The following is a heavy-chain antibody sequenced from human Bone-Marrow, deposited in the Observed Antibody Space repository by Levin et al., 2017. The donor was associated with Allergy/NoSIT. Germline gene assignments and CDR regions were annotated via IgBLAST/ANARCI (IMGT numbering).Heavy chain of an antibody. D-gene: IGHD3-3*01. CDR2: ISGYNGNT. CDR1: GYTFSRYA. V-gene: IGHV1-18*01. Sequence: ASVKVSCKASGYTFSRYAISWVRQAPGQGLEWMGWISGYNGNTDFAQKFQGRVTLTTDTSTSTAYMELRSLRSDATAVYYCARELHGYYYFDYWGQGTLVTVSS. J-gene: IGHJ4*02. CDR3: ARELHGYYYFDY.